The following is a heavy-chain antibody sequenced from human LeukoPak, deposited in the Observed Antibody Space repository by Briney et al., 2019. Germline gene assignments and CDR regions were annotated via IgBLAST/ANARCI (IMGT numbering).Heavy chain of an antibody. V-gene: IGHV3-9*01. CDR3: VKDLHTGEDHGVPVYYFDH. J-gene: IGHJ4*02. D-gene: IGHD4-17*01. CDR2: ISWNGGTR. CDR1: GFTFDDYA. Sequence: PGRSLRLSCAASGFTFDDYAIHWVRQAPGKGLEWVSGISWNGGTRGYASSVKGRFTISRDNAKSSLYLQMNSLRDEDTALYYCVKDLHTGEDHGVPVYYFDHWGQGTLVTVSS.